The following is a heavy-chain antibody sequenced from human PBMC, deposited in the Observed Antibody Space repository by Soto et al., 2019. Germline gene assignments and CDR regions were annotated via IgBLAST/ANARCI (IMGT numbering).Heavy chain of an antibody. V-gene: IGHV4-4*02. J-gene: IGHJ6*02. Sequence: SETLSLTCAVSGGSISSSNWWRWFLQPPGRGLEGIGEIYHSGSTNYNPSLKSRVTISVDKSKNQLSLKLSSVTAADTAVYYCARMALYYDYVWGSDRNYYGMDVWGQGTTVTVSS. CDR2: IYHSGST. D-gene: IGHD3-16*02. CDR3: ARMALYYDYVWGSDRNYYGMDV. CDR1: GGSISSSNW.